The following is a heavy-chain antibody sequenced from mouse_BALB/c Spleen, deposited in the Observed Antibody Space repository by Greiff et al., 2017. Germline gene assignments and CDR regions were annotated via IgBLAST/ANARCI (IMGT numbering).Heavy chain of an antibody. Sequence: QVQLQQSGPALVKPGASVKMSCKASGYTFTDYVISWVKQRTGQGLEWIGEIYPGSGSTYYNEKFKGTATLTADKSSNTAYMQLSSLTSEDSAVYFCAKGNLDYWGQGTTLTVSS. CDR2: IYPGSGST. V-gene: IGHV1-81*01. CDR1: GYTFTDYV. J-gene: IGHJ2*01. CDR3: AKGNLDY. D-gene: IGHD2-1*01.